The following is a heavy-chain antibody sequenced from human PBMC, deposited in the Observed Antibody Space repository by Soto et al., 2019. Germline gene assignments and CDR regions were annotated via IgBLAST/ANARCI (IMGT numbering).Heavy chain of an antibody. CDR3: ARHNWNYGEEGADGSSEWFDP. V-gene: IGHV1-18*01. D-gene: IGHD1-7*01. CDR1: GYTFTSYG. Sequence: ASVKVSCKASGYTFTSYGISWVRQAPGQGLEWMGWISAYNGNTNYAQKLQGRVTMTTDTSTSTAYMELRSLRSDDTAVYYCARHNWNYGEEGADGSSEWFDPWGQGTLVTVSS. J-gene: IGHJ5*02. CDR2: ISAYNGNT.